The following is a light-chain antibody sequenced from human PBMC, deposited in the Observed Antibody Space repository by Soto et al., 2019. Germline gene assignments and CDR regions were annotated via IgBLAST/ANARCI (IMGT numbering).Light chain of an antibody. CDR3: QKYNSGPLT. CDR1: QSISST. J-gene: IGKJ4*01. Sequence: DIQMTQTPSSLSASVGDRVTITCRASQSISSTLNWYQQKPGEAPKLLIYATSTLHSGVPSRFSGSGSGTDFTLTISSLQPEDVAIYYCQKYNSGPLTFGGGTKVDI. CDR2: ATS. V-gene: IGKV1-39*01.